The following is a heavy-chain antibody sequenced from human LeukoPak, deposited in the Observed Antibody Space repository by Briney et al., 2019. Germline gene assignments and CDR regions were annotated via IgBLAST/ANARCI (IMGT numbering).Heavy chain of an antibody. V-gene: IGHV4-34*01. CDR3: ARFIPSSGIDP. J-gene: IGHJ5*02. CDR2: IHHSGNT. Sequence: TSETLSLTCAVYDGSFSVYYWSWIRQPPGEGPEWIGEIHHSGNTKYNPSLKSRVTISVDTSKNQFSLRLRSVTAADTAVYYCARFIPSSGIDPWGQGTLVTVSS. CDR1: DGSFSVYY. D-gene: IGHD3-10*02.